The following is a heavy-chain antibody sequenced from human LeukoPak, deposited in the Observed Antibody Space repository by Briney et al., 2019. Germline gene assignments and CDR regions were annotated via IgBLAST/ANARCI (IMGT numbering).Heavy chain of an antibody. CDR1: GYTFRNYA. D-gene: IGHD3-3*01. CDR2: LSGSGGIT. V-gene: IGHV3-23*01. Sequence: GGSLRLSCTASGYTFRNYAMSWVRQAPGKGLEWVAALSGSGGITYYADSVKGRFTMSRDKSKSTPYMQLKTLRADDTAMYYGIKDHDLWHEDGNRFDTWGQGVLVTVSS. J-gene: IGHJ5*02. CDR3: IKDHDLWHEDGNRFDT.